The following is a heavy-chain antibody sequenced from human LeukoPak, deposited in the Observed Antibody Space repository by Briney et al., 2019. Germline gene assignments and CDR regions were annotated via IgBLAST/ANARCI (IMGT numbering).Heavy chain of an antibody. V-gene: IGHV1-24*01. CDR1: GYTLTELS. CDR2: FDPEDGET. D-gene: IGHD6-19*01. CDR3: ATIAVAGPNEDY. Sequence: ASVKVSYKVSGYTLTELSMHWVRRAPGKGLEWMGGFDPEDGETIYAQKFQGRVTMTEDTSTDTAYMELSSLRSEDTAVYYCATIAVAGPNEDYWGQGTLVTVSS. J-gene: IGHJ4*02.